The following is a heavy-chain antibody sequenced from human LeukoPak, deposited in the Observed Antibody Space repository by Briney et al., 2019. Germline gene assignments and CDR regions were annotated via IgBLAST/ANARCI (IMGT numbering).Heavy chain of an antibody. V-gene: IGHV3-74*01. CDR1: GFTFSSYW. Sequence: GGSLRLSCVASGFTFSSYWVHWVRHAPGKGLVWVSCINSDGSITSYADSVKGRFTISRDNAKNTLYLQMNSLRAEDTAVYYCIRTRAMYVWGQGTTVTVSS. CDR3: IRTRAMYV. J-gene: IGHJ6*02. CDR2: INSDGSIT.